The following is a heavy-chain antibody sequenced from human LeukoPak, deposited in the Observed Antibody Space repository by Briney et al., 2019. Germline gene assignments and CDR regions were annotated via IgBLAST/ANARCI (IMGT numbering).Heavy chain of an antibody. CDR1: GFTFSSHA. Sequence: GGSLRLSCAASGFTFSSHAMGWVRQAPGKGLEWVSSIAGSGGSTYYGDSVKGRFTISRDNSKNTLYLQMNSLRAEDTAVYYCAKDQVSTIFGVVIIGSDPWGQGTLVTVSS. J-gene: IGHJ5*02. CDR2: IAGSGGST. V-gene: IGHV3-23*01. CDR3: AKDQVSTIFGVVIIGSDP. D-gene: IGHD3-3*01.